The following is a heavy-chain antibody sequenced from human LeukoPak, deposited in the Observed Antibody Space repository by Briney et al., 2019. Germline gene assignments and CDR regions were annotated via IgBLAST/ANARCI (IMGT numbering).Heavy chain of an antibody. D-gene: IGHD1-14*01. CDR2: ISGSGVGT. Sequence: GGSLRLSCAASVFTFSSYGMSWVRQAPGKGLEWVSSISGSGVGTYYADSVKGRFTISRDNSKNTLYLQMNSLRAEDTALYYCVKDNPLDYWGQGTLVIVSS. J-gene: IGHJ4*02. CDR3: VKDNPLDY. CDR1: VFTFSSYG. V-gene: IGHV3-23*01.